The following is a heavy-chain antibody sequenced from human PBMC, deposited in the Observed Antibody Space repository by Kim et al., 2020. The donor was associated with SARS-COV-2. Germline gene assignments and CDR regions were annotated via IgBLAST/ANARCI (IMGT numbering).Heavy chain of an antibody. D-gene: IGHD3-10*01. Sequence: GGSLRLSCAASGFTFRKYGMTWIRQAPGKGLEWVSTVGTSGTDTYYADSVKGRFTISRDSSRNTLNLQMNSLRVEDTAIYYCTDYYGPGSYADYWGQGALVTVSS. CDR3: TDYYGPGSYADY. CDR1: GFTFRKYG. CDR2: VGTSGTDT. J-gene: IGHJ4*02. V-gene: IGHV3-23*01.